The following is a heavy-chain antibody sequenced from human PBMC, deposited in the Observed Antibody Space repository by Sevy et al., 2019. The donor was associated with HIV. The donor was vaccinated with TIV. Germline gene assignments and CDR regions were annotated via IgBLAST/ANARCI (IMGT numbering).Heavy chain of an antibody. V-gene: IGHV4-39*01. CDR2: IYYTGKT. CDR3: ARRTAETTTSGWFDP. J-gene: IGHJ5*02. CDR1: GASIDSSSYY. Sequence: SETLSLTCTVSGASIDSSSYYWGWIRQPPGKGLEWIGTIYYTGKTYYVPSLKSRVTISADMSNNQCSLRLRSVTAADTAVYYCARRTAETTTSGWFDPWGQGTLVTVSS. D-gene: IGHD4-17*01.